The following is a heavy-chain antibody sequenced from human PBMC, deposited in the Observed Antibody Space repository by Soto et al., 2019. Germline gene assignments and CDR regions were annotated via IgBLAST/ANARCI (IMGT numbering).Heavy chain of an antibody. V-gene: IGHV4-34*01. CDR2: VNPGGIT. CDR3: GRVVIKMASQSIDS. Sequence: PSETLSLTCAVYGGSLRGYYWTWIRQPPGKGLEWIGEVNPGGITNYSPSVKSRLKISLDTSKKEVSLEMTSVTAADTAVYYCGRVVIKMASQSIDSWAPGTLVTVSS. D-gene: IGHD2-2*01. J-gene: IGHJ4*02. CDR1: GGSLRGYY.